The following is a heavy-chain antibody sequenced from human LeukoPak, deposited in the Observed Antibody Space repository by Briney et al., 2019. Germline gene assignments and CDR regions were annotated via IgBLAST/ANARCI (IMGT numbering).Heavy chain of an antibody. V-gene: IGHV4-39*01. Sequence: PSETLSLTCTVSGGSISSSSYYWGWIRQPPGKGLEWIGSIYYSGSTYYNPSLKSRVTISVDTSKNQFSLKLSSVTAADTAVYYCASYYYDSSGYYYVYWGQGTLATVSS. CDR3: ASYYYDSSGYYYVY. J-gene: IGHJ4*02. CDR2: IYYSGST. D-gene: IGHD3-22*01. CDR1: GGSISSSSYY.